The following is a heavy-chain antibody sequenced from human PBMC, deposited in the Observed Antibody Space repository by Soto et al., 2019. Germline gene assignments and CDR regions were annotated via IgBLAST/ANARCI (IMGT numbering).Heavy chain of an antibody. J-gene: IGHJ6*02. D-gene: IGHD3-10*01. Sequence: ASVQVSCKSSGYTFTGYYMHWVRQAPGQGLEWMGWINTNSGGTNYAHKFQGRVTMTRDTSISTAYMEVSRLRYDDTAVYYGARDRMVRGVIKPPADYYYYYGMDVWGQGTTVTVSS. V-gene: IGHV1-2*07. CDR1: GYTFTGYY. CDR3: ARDRMVRGVIKPPADYYYYYGMDV. CDR2: INTNSGGT.